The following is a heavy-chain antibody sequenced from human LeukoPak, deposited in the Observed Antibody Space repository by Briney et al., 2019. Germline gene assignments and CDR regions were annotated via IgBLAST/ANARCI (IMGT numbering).Heavy chain of an antibody. J-gene: IGHJ4*02. Sequence: PSETLSLTCAVSGYSISSGYYWGWIRQPPGKGLEWIGSIYHSGSTYYNPSLKSRVTISVDTSQKQFSLKLSSVTAADTAVYYCARASIMITFGGVIVIKQYYFDYWGQGTLVTVSS. D-gene: IGHD3-16*02. CDR3: ARASIMITFGGVIVIKQYYFDY. CDR1: GYSISSGYY. CDR2: IYHSGST. V-gene: IGHV4-38-2*01.